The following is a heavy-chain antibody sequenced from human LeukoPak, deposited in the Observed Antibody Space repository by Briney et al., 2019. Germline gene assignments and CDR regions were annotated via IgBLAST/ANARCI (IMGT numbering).Heavy chain of an antibody. CDR2: VKQDGSDK. CDR1: GFTFSSYA. Sequence: PGGSLRLSCAASGFTFSSYAMSWVRQAPGKGLEWVANVKQDGSDKYYVDSVKGRFTISRDNAKNSVYLQMNSLRAEDTAVYYCATDSPFDYWGQGILVTVSS. V-gene: IGHV3-7*01. D-gene: IGHD2-21*02. CDR3: ATDSPFDY. J-gene: IGHJ4*02.